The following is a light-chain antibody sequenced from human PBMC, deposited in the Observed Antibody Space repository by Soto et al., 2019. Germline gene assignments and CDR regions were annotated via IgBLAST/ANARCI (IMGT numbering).Light chain of an antibody. CDR2: EVI. Sequence: QSVLTQPPSASGSPGQSVTISCTGTSSDIGGYNYVSWYQQHPGKAPKLMIYEVIKRPSGVPDRFSASRSGNTACLTVSGLQAEDEADYYCSSYAGSNNLYVFGTGTKVTVL. CDR3: SSYAGSNNLYV. CDR1: SSDIGGYNY. J-gene: IGLJ1*01. V-gene: IGLV2-8*01.